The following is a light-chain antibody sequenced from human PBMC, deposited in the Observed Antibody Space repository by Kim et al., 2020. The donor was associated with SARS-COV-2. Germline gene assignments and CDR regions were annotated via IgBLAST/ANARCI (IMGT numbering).Light chain of an antibody. CDR2: QNK. CDR1: KLGDKY. J-gene: IGLJ2*01. Sequence: SYELTQPPSVSVSPGQTARITCSGDKLGDKYASWYQQKPGQSPVLVMYQNKKRPSGIPERFSGSNSGNTATLIISGTQAMDGADYYCQAWDISTLVFGGGTQLTVL. V-gene: IGLV3-1*01. CDR3: QAWDISTLV.